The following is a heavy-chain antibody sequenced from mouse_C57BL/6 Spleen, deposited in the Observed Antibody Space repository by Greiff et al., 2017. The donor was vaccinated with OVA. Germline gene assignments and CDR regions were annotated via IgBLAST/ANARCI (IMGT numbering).Heavy chain of an antibody. D-gene: IGHD2-4*01. V-gene: IGHV3-6*01. CDR2: ISYDGSN. CDR1: GYSITSGYY. CDR3: ARDQDYDYDGYAMDY. Sequence: EVKLQESGPGLMKPSQSLSLTCSVTGYSITSGYYWNWIRQFPGNKLEWMGYISYDGSNNYNPSLKNRISITRDTSKNQFFLKLNSVTTEDTATYYCARDQDYDYDGYAMDYWGQGTSVTVSS. J-gene: IGHJ4*01.